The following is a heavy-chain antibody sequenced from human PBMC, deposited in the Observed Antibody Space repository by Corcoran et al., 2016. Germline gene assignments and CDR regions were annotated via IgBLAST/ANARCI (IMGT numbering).Heavy chain of an antibody. CDR3: KSGIGGYGMDV. J-gene: IGHJ6*02. D-gene: IGHD3-16*01. CDR1: GFTFSDSA. Sequence: EVQLVESGGDLVQPGGSLRLSCAASGFTFSDSAIHWVRQASGKGLEWVGLIRSKPNSHATAYAASMRDRFTISRDDSKNTAYLQMNSLKTEDTAVYYCKSGIGGYGMDVWGQGTTVTVSS. V-gene: IGHV3-73*02. CDR2: IRSKPNSHAT.